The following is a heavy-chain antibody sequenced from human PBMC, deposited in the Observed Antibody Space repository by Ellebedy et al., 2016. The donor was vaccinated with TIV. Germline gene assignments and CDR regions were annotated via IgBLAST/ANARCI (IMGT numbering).Heavy chain of an antibody. V-gene: IGHV1-69*13. D-gene: IGHD3-22*01. CDR3: ASPSYDSSGYYYFDS. J-gene: IGHJ4*02. CDR2: IIPIFNAT. Sequence: SVKVSCXASGDTFSSYAINWVRQAPGQGLEWMGGIIPIFNATNYAQKFQGRVTITADESTSIVYMELSSLRSEDTAVYFCASPSYDSSGYYYFDSWGQGTLVTVSS. CDR1: GDTFSSYA.